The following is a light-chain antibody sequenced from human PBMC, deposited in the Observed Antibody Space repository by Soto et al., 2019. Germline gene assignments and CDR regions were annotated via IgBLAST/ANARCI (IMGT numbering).Light chain of an antibody. CDR2: AAS. CDR3: EQLRSYPRT. J-gene: IGKJ3*01. CDR1: EGIDSY. Sequence: DIQLTQSPSFLSASIGDRVTITCRASEGIDSYLAWYQQKPGKAPRLLIYAASALQGGVPSRFSGSGSGTEFTLTIGGLEPEDFATYYCEQLRSYPRTFGHGTKVDIK. V-gene: IGKV1-9*01.